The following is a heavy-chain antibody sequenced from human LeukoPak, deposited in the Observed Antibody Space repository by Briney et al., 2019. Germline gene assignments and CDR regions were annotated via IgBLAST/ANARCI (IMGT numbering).Heavy chain of an antibody. J-gene: IGHJ3*01. CDR1: GYSSSRYW. Sequence: GESLKISCQGSGYSSSRYWIGWVRQMPGKGLEWMGIIYAGDYDTRYRPSFQGLVTISANKSISTAYLQWSSLKASDTAMYFCARQAYSSGHNAFDFWGQGTMVTVSS. V-gene: IGHV5-51*01. CDR2: IYAGDYDT. D-gene: IGHD6-19*01. CDR3: ARQAYSSGHNAFDF.